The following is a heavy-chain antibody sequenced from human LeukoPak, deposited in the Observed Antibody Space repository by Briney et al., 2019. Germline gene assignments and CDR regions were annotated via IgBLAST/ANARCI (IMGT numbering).Heavy chain of an antibody. CDR1: GFTFSIYA. Sequence: GGSLRPSCAASGFTFSIYAMSWVSQAPGKGLEWVSAISGSGGSTYYADSVKGRFTISRDNSKNTLYLHVNSLRVEDTAVYYCAREGTGSYMDVWGKGTTVTVSS. CDR2: ISGSGGST. CDR3: AREGTGSYMDV. D-gene: IGHD1/OR15-1a*01. J-gene: IGHJ6*03. V-gene: IGHV3-23*01.